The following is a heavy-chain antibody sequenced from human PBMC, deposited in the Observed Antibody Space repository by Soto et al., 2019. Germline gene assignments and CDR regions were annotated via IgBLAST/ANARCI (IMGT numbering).Heavy chain of an antibody. CDR1: GYTFTGYY. J-gene: IGHJ6*02. V-gene: IGHV1-2*04. D-gene: IGHD3-10*01. CDR3: ARSPSGSSLFGMDV. Sequence: ASVKVSCKASGYTFTGYYMHWVRQAPGQGLEWMGWINPNSGGTNYAQKYQGWVTMTRDTSISTAYMELSRLRSDDTAVYYCARSPSGSSLFGMDVWGQGTRVTVSS. CDR2: INPNSGGT.